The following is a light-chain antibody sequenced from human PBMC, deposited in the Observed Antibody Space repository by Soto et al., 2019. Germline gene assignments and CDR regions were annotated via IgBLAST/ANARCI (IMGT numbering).Light chain of an antibody. J-gene: IGKJ1*01. CDR3: QQCFWHWT. CDR2: GAS. Sequence: AIQMTQSPSSLSASVGDKDPLSFRASQGIGNAIGWYQQKPGKRPKVLIYGASKLQSGVPSRFGGSGSGTEFTLSISSLQPDDFATYYCQQCFWHWTFGQGTKVDIK. V-gene: IGKV1-6*01. CDR1: QGIGNA.